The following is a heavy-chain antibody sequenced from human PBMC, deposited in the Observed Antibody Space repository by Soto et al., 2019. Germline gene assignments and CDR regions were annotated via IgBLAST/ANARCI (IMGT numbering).Heavy chain of an antibody. CDR1: GLTFRNYA. Sequence: EVQLLESGGGLVQPGGSLRLSCAASGLTFRNYAMGWVRQALGKGLEWVSSVSGSGDSTYYADSVKRRFTLSRDNFKSTLHLQINSLRAEDTAVYYCPKLYCSGGTCLGFDIWGQGTMLTVSS. CDR3: PKLYCSGGTCLGFDI. D-gene: IGHD2-15*01. CDR2: VSGSGDST. J-gene: IGHJ3*02. V-gene: IGHV3-23*01.